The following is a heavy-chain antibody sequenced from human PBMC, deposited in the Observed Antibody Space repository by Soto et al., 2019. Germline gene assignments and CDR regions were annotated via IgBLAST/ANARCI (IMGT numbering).Heavy chain of an antibody. J-gene: IGHJ4*02. Sequence: SVKVSCKASGFTFTSSAVQWVRQARGQRLEWIGWIVVGSGNTNYAQKFQERVTITRDMSTRTAYMELSSLRSEDTAVYYCAAVGYSGYDYHFDYWGQGTLVTVSS. CDR2: IVVGSGNT. CDR1: GFTFTSSA. V-gene: IGHV1-58*01. CDR3: AAVGYSGYDYHFDY. D-gene: IGHD5-12*01.